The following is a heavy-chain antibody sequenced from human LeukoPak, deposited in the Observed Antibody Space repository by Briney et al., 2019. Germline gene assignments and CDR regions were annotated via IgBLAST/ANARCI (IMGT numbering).Heavy chain of an antibody. V-gene: IGHV3-74*01. CDR1: GFTSSSYW. CDR2: INSDGSST. J-gene: IGHJ3*02. Sequence: GGSLRLSCAASGFTSSSYWMYWVRQAPGKGLVWVSLINSDGSSTSYADSVKGRFTISRDNTQNTLYLQMNSVRAEDTGVYYCVRGGSLVGATRRAFDIWGRGTMVTVSS. D-gene: IGHD1-26*01. CDR3: VRGGSLVGATRRAFDI.